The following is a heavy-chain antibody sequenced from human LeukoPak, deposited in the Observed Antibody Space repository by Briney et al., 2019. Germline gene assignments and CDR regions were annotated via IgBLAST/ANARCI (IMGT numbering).Heavy chain of an antibody. Sequence: GESLQISCKASGYYFTSYWIGWGRPMPGKGLEWMGIIYPGDSDTRSSPSFQGQITISANKSISTADLQWSSLKASDTAMYYCARQGGSYWDGLLDSWGQGTLVTVSS. CDR2: IYPGDSDT. D-gene: IGHD1-26*01. V-gene: IGHV5-51*01. CDR1: GYYFTSYW. J-gene: IGHJ4*02. CDR3: ARQGGSYWDGLLDS.